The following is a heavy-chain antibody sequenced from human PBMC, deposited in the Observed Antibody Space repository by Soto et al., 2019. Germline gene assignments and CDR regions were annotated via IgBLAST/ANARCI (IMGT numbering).Heavy chain of an antibody. CDR2: IYHSGST. Sequence: LXLTCAVYGGSISRKKWWSWFRQPPGKGLEWIGEIYHSGSTNYNPSLKSRVTISLDKSKNQFSLKLTSVTAADSAVYYCARDDHIVVVPTSLGAMDVWAQGTTVTVSS. D-gene: IGHD2-2*01. CDR1: GGSISRKKW. V-gene: IGHV4-4*02. CDR3: ARDDHIVVVPTSLGAMDV. J-gene: IGHJ6*02.